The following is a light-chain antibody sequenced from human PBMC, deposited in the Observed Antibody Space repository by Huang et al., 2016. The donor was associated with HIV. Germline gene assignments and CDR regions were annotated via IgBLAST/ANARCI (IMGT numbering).Light chain of an antibody. V-gene: IGKV3-20*01. CDR1: QGVSSTY. CDR3: QQYDNSVFT. CDR2: GGS. J-gene: IGKJ3*01. Sequence: EVVLTQSPGTLSLSPGERAALSGRASQGVSSTYLAWYQQKRGQAPRLLIYGGSNRATGIPDRFSGSGSGTDFTLTISSLEPEDFAVYYCQQYDNSVFTFGPGTKVDIK.